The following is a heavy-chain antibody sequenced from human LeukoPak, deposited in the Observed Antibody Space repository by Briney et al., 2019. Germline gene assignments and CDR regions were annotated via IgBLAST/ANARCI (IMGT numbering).Heavy chain of an antibody. Sequence: SVKDSCKASGGAFSSYAISWVRQAPGQGLEWMGRIIPIFGTANYAQKFQGRVTITTDESTSTAYMELSSLRSEDTAVYYCARVAVGASYFDYWGQGTLVTVSS. CDR2: IIPIFGTA. CDR3: ARVAVGASYFDY. V-gene: IGHV1-69*05. CDR1: GGAFSSYA. J-gene: IGHJ4*02. D-gene: IGHD1-26*01.